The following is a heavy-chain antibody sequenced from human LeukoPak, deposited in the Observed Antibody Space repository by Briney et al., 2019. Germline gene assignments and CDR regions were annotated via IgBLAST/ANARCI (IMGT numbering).Heavy chain of an antibody. CDR3: ARRWGSGSYYSNYYGMDV. D-gene: IGHD1-26*01. CDR1: GDSISSYY. J-gene: IGHJ6*02. V-gene: IGHV4-59*08. CDR2: IYYSGST. Sequence: SETLSLTCTVSGDSISSYYWSWIRQPPGKGLEWIGYIYYSGSTNYNPSLKSRVTISLDTSKNQFSLKLSSVTAADTAVYYCARRWGSGSYYSNYYGMDVWGQGTTVTASS.